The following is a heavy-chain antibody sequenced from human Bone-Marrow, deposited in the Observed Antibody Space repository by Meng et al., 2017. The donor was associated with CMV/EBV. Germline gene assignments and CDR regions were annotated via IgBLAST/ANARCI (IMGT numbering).Heavy chain of an antibody. CDR1: GFTFSSYS. V-gene: IGHV3-21*01. CDR3: ARGSPDYEYYYYGMDV. J-gene: IGHJ6*02. D-gene: IGHD4-17*01. CDR2: ISSSSSYI. Sequence: GESLKISCAASGFTFSSYSMNWVRQAPGKGLEWVSSISSSSSYIYYADSVKGRFTISRDNAKNSLYLQMNSLRAEDTAVYYCARGSPDYEYYYYGMDVWGQGTKVTAP.